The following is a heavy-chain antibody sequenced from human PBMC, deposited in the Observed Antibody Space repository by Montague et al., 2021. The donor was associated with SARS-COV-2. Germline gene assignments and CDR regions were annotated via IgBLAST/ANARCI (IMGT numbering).Heavy chain of an antibody. D-gene: IGHD6-19*01. CDR1: GGSLSGFY. CDR3: ARTVHDNLAGGAYYFDY. V-gene: IGHV4-59*01. J-gene: IGHJ4*02. CDR2: IYSSGTT. Sequence: SETLSLTCSVSGGSLSGFYWSWVRQPPGKGLEWLGYIYSSGTTTYRPSLQSRVTMSIDLSKNQLSLRLTSATTADTAIYFCARTVHDNLAGGAYYFDYWGQGPLITVSS.